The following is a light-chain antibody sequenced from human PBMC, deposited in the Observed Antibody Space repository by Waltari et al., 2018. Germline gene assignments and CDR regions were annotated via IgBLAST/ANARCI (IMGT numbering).Light chain of an antibody. CDR2: DVN. CDR1: SSDVGAYNF. CDR3: CSSAGNPYV. Sequence: SALTQPRSVSGSPGQSVTISCTGTSSDVGAYNFVSWYQQRPGQAPKLIIYDVNKRPSGVPDRFSASKSGNTASLTISGLQPEDEADYHCCSSAGNPYVCGTGTEVTVL. V-gene: IGLV2-11*01. J-gene: IGLJ1*01.